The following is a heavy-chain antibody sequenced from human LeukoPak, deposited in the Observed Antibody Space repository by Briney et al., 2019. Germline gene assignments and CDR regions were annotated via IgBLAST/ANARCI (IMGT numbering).Heavy chain of an antibody. Sequence: GGSLRLSCAASGFTFDDHAMHWVRQAPGKGLEWVSGISWNSGSIGYAESVKGRFTISRDNAKNSLYLQMNSLRAEDTALYYCARGSATYYRYFDYWGQGILVTVSS. J-gene: IGHJ4*02. V-gene: IGHV3-9*01. D-gene: IGHD3-10*01. CDR2: ISWNSGSI. CDR3: ARGSATYYRYFDY. CDR1: GFTFDDHA.